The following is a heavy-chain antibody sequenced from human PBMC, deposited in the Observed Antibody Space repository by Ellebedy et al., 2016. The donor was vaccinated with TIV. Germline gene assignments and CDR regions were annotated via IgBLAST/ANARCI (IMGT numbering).Heavy chain of an antibody. V-gene: IGHV1-2*02. CDR3: ARSVIVVGLSAFDI. CDR1: GYTFTGYY. CDR2: NNPNNGGT. Sequence: AASVKVSCKASGYTFTGYYMHWVRQAPGQGLEWMGWNNPNNGGTNYAQKFQGRVNMTRDTSISTACMELRRVESDDTAVYYCARSVIVVGLSAFDIWGQGTMVTVSS. D-gene: IGHD3-22*01. J-gene: IGHJ3*02.